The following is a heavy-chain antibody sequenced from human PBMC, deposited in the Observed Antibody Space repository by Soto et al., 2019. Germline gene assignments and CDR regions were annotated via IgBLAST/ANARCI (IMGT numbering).Heavy chain of an antibody. V-gene: IGHV3-9*01. CDR2: ISWNSGSI. Sequence: EVQLVESGGGLVQPGRSLRLSCAASGFTFDDYAMHWVRQAPGKGLEWVSGISWNSGSIGYADSVKGRFTISRDNAKNSLYLQMNSLRAEDTALYYCANGAIYGSGSPPDYWGQGTLVTVSS. J-gene: IGHJ4*02. CDR3: ANGAIYGSGSPPDY. D-gene: IGHD3-10*01. CDR1: GFTFDDYA.